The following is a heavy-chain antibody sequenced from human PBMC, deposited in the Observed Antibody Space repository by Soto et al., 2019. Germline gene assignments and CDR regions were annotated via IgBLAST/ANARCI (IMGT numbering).Heavy chain of an antibody. CDR1: GDSVSSNSAA. J-gene: IGHJ6*02. V-gene: IGHV6-1*01. CDR2: TYYRSKWYN. CDR3: ARGRAIAAAGTRTYYYGMDV. D-gene: IGHD6-13*01. Sequence: HSQTLSLTCAISGDSVSSNSAAWNWIRQSPSRGLEWLGRTYYRSKWYNDCAVSVKSRITINPDTSKNQFSLQLNSVTPEDTAVYYCARGRAIAAAGTRTYYYGMDVWGQGTTVTVSS.